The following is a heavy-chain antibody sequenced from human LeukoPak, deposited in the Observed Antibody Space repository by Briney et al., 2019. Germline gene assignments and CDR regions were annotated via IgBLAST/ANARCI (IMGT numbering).Heavy chain of an antibody. CDR3: ARGLTGTGRGRDY. J-gene: IGHJ4*02. V-gene: IGHV4-34*01. Sequence: SETLSLTCAVYGGSFTGYYWSWIRQPPGKGLEWIGEINHSGSTNYNPSLKSRVTISVDTSKNQFSLKLSSVTAADTAVYYCARGLTGTGRGRDYWGQATLVTVSS. CDR2: INHSGST. D-gene: IGHD1-1*01. CDR1: GGSFTGYY.